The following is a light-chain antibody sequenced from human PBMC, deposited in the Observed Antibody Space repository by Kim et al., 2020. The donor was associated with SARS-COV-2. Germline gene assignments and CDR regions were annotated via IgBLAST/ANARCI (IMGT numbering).Light chain of an antibody. Sequence: LSPGQTASITCSGDKWGDKYACWYQQKPGQSPVLVIYQDSKRPSGIPERFSGSNSGNTATLTISGTQAMDEADYYCQAWDSSTYVFGTGTKVTVL. CDR3: QAWDSSTYV. CDR1: KWGDKY. V-gene: IGLV3-1*01. J-gene: IGLJ1*01. CDR2: QDS.